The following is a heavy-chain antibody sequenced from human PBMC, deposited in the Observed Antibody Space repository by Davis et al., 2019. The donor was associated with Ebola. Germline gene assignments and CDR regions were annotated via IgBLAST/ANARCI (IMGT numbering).Heavy chain of an antibody. CDR1: GFSIRSGYY. D-gene: IGHD3-22*01. CDR2: IYHSGST. Sequence: MPSETLSLTCTVSGFSIRSGYYWGWIRQPPGKGLEWIGSIYHSGSTYYNPSLKSRLTISVDTSKNQFSLKLSSVTAADTAVYYCARHQSDSIVVVIGPPVWFDPWGQGTLVTVSS. CDR3: ARHQSDSIVVVIGPPVWFDP. J-gene: IGHJ5*02. V-gene: IGHV4-38-2*02.